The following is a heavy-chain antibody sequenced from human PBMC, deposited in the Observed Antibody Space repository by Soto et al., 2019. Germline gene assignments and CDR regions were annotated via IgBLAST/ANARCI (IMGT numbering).Heavy chain of an antibody. CDR2: IITVLGVG. CDR1: GGTFGNHA. D-gene: IGHD5-18*01. CDR3: AREAGYTYGYVFDY. J-gene: IGHJ4*02. Sequence: QVQLVQSGAEVKKPGSSVRVSCKASGGTFGNHAISCVRQAPGQGLEWLGGIITVLGVGDNAQNFQGRVTITADASASTAYLELSSMRAEDTALYYCAREAGYTYGYVFDYWGQGTLVTVSS. V-gene: IGHV1-69*01.